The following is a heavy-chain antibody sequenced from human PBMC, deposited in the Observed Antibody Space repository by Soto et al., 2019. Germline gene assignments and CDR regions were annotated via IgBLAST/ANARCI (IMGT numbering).Heavy chain of an antibody. CDR1: AFTISRYV. J-gene: IGHJ4*02. Sequence: EVQLLESGGGLVQPGGSLRLSCEASAFTISRYVMSWVRQAPGKGLEWVSAISDSGDTTHYADSVKGRFTISRDTSKSTLYLQMNTLRAEDTAVYYCAKDKPGTTSFDDWGQGTLVIVSS. CDR2: ISDSGDTT. D-gene: IGHD1-1*01. CDR3: AKDKPGTTSFDD. V-gene: IGHV3-23*01.